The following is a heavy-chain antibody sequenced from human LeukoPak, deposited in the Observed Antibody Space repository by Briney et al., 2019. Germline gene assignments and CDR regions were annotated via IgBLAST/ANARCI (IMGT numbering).Heavy chain of an antibody. Sequence: GGSLRLSCAASGFTFSSYSMNWVRQAPGKGLEWVSYISSSSTIYYADSVKGRFTISRDNAKNSLYVQMNSLRDEDTAVYYCARDVRYYDSSGHYWVNDAFDIWGQGTMVTVSS. V-gene: IGHV3-48*02. CDR2: ISSSSTI. D-gene: IGHD3-22*01. CDR1: GFTFSSYS. J-gene: IGHJ3*02. CDR3: ARDVRYYDSSGHYWVNDAFDI.